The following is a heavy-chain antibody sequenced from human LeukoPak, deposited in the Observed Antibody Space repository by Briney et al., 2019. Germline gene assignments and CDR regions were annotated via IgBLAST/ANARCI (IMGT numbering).Heavy chain of an antibody. CDR1: GYTFTDYH. CDR2: INPNSGGT. CDR3: AREVGGTTLDFQH. D-gene: IGHD1-26*01. V-gene: IGHV1-2*06. Sequence: ASVKVSCKASGYTFTDYHMHWVRQAPGQGLEWMGRINPNSGGTNYAQKFQGRVTMTRDTSISTAYMELSRLRSDDTAVYYCAREVGGTTLDFQHLGQGTLVTVSS. J-gene: IGHJ1*01.